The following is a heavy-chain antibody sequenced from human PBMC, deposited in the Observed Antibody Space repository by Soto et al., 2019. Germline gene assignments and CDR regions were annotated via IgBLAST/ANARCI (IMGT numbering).Heavy chain of an antibody. CDR2: ISSSSSTI. CDR3: ARSSGSYYTYYYYMHV. D-gene: IGHD3-10*01. J-gene: IGHJ6*03. CDR1: GFTFSSYS. V-gene: IGHV3-48*01. Sequence: EVQLVESGGGLVQPGGSLRLSCAASGFTFSSYSMNWVRQTPGKGLEWVSYISSSSSTIYYADSVKGRFTISRDNAKNSLYLQMNSLRAEATAVYYCARSSGSYYTYYYYMHVWGKGTTVTVSS.